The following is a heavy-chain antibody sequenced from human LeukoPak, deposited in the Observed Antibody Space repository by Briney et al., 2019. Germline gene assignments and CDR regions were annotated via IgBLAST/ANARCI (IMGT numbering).Heavy chain of an antibody. V-gene: IGHV1-3*01. J-gene: IGHJ6*02. D-gene: IGHD3-9*01. CDR1: GYTFTSYA. CDR2: INAGNGNT. CDR3: VRDHYDILTSYYYGMDV. Sequence: GASVKVSCKASGYTFTSYAMHWVRQAPGQRLEWMGWINAGNGNTKYSQKFQGRVTITRDTSASTAYMELSSLRSEDTAVYYCVRDHYDILTSYYYGMDVWGQGTTVTVSS.